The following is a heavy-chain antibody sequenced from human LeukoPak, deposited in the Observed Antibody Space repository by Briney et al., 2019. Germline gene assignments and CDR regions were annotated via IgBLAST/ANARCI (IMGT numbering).Heavy chain of an antibody. CDR2: IYTSGTT. Sequence: SETLSLTCTVSGGSFSSHYWTWIRQSAGKGLEWLGRIYTSGTTPFKPSFERRLSMSVDTSKAQFSLKLTSVTAADTAVYYCARGSPSGASFFSFWGQGTLVTVSS. CDR1: GGSFSSHY. D-gene: IGHD1-26*01. J-gene: IGHJ4*02. V-gene: IGHV4-4*07. CDR3: ARGSPSGASFFSF.